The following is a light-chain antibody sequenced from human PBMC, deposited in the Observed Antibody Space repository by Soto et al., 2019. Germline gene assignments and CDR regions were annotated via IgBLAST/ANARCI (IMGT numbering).Light chain of an antibody. Sequence: DIVMTQSPLSLPVTPGEPASISCRSSQSLLHINGYTYLDWYLQKPGQSPQLLIYLGSSRASGVPDRFSGSGSGTDFTLKLSRVEADDVGIYYCMQALQTPYTFGQGTKLEIK. J-gene: IGKJ2*01. CDR1: QSLLHINGYTY. V-gene: IGKV2-28*01. CDR3: MQALQTPYT. CDR2: LGS.